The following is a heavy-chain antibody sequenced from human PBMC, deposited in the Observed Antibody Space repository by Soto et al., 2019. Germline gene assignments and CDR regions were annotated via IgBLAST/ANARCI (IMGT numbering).Heavy chain of an antibody. Sequence: PSETLSLTCAVYGGSFSGYYWSWIRQPPGKGLEWIGEINHSGSTNYNPSLKSRVTISRDDSKNTAYLQMSSLKTEDTAVYYCTSGWELPSGHYWGQGTLVTVSS. V-gene: IGHV4-34*03. J-gene: IGHJ4*02. CDR2: INHSGST. D-gene: IGHD1-26*01. CDR1: GGSFSGYY. CDR3: TSGWELPSGHY.